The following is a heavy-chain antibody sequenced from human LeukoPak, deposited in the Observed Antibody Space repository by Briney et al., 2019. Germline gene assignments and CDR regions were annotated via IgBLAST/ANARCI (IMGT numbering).Heavy chain of an antibody. D-gene: IGHD3-10*01. J-gene: IGHJ4*02. CDR2: INWNGGST. CDR3: AKAPYSLGNYYVDY. Sequence: GGSLRLSCAASGFTFDDYGMSWVRQAPGKGLEWVSGINWNGGSTGYADSVKGRFTISRDNSKNTLYLQMNSLRAEDTAVYYCAKAPYSLGNYYVDYWGQGTLVTVSS. V-gene: IGHV3-20*04. CDR1: GFTFDDYG.